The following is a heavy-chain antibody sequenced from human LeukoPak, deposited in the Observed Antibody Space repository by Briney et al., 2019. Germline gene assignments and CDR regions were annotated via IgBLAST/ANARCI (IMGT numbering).Heavy chain of an antibody. CDR3: TRPSYYDSRGYSTNGFDI. CDR2: IKQDGSEK. D-gene: IGHD3-22*01. CDR1: GFTFSRLW. V-gene: IGHV3-7*03. Sequence: GGSLRLSCAASGFTFSRLWMSWVRQAPGKGLKWVANIKQDGSEKYYVDSVKGRFTISRDNAQNSLYLQMNSLRAEDTAVYFCTRPSYYDSRGYSTNGFDIWGQGTMVTVSS. J-gene: IGHJ3*02.